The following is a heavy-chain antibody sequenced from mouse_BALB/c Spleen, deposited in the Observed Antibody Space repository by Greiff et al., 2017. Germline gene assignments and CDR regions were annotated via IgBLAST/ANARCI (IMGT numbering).Heavy chain of an antibody. V-gene: IGHV5-17*02. J-gene: IGHJ3*01. D-gene: IGHD1-1*02. CDR1: GFTFSSFG. Sequence: EVKLQESGGGLVQPGGSRKLSCAASGFTFSSFGMHWVRQAPEKGLEWVAYISSGSSTIYYADTVKGRFTISRDNPKNTLFLQMTSLRSEDTAMYYCARSGVLWSTGFAYWGQGTLVTVSA. CDR3: ARSGVLWSTGFAY. CDR2: ISSGSSTI.